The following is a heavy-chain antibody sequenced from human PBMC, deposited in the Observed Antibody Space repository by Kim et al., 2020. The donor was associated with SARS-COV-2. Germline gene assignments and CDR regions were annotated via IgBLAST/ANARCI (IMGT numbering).Heavy chain of an antibody. J-gene: IGHJ6*02. D-gene: IGHD3-10*01. Sequence: SETLSLTCTVSGGSISSYYWSWIRQPPGKGLEWIGYIYYSGSTNYNPSLKSRVTISVDTSKNQFSLKLSSVTAADTAVYYCARHVEGFGGPPVGGMDVWGQGTTVTVSS. V-gene: IGHV4-59*08. CDR2: IYYSGST. CDR1: GGSISSYY. CDR3: ARHVEGFGGPPVGGMDV.